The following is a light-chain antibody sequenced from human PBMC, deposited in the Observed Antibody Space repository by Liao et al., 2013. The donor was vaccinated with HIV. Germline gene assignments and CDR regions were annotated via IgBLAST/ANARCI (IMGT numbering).Light chain of an antibody. CDR1: KLGDKY. Sequence: NELTQPPSVSVSPGQTASITCSGNKLGDKYAFWYQQKPGQSPVLVIYQDSKRPSGIPGRFSGSSSGNTGTLTISGTQPMDEGDYYCQVWDRGPALFGGGTKLTVL. J-gene: IGLJ2*01. CDR3: QVWDRGPAL. V-gene: IGLV3-1*01. CDR2: QDS.